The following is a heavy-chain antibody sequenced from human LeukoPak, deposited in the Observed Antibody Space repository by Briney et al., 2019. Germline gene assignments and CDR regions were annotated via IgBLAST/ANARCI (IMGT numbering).Heavy chain of an antibody. D-gene: IGHD3-10*01. Sequence: GRSLRLSCAASGFTFSSYAMHWVRQAPGKGLEWVAVISYDGSNKYYADSVKGRFTISRDNSKNTLYLQMNSLKTEDTAVYYCTTDPSGSPYYFDYWGQGTLVTVSS. V-gene: IGHV3-30-3*01. CDR3: TTDPSGSPYYFDY. CDR2: ISYDGSNK. J-gene: IGHJ4*02. CDR1: GFTFSSYA.